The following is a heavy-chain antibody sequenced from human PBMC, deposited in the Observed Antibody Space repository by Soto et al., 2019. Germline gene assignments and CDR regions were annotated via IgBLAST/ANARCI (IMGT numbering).Heavy chain of an antibody. CDR3: ARDRGRRWVLVQDFDY. D-gene: IGHD2-8*02. CDR2: IIPILGIT. CDR1: GGTFSSYT. Sequence: GASVKVSCKASGGTFSSYTISWVRQAPGQGLEWMGRIIPILGITNYAQKFQGRVTITADKSTSTAYMELSSLRSEDTAVYYCARDRGRRWVLVQDFDYWGQGTLVTVSS. J-gene: IGHJ4*02. V-gene: IGHV1-69*04.